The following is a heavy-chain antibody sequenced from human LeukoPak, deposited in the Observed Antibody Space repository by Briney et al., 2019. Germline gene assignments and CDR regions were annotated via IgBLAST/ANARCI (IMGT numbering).Heavy chain of an antibody. CDR3: AGRRVLDASFDY. CDR2: IYSGDNT. D-gene: IGHD3-16*01. CDR1: GFTVSNNY. J-gene: IGHJ4*02. Sequence: GGSLRLSCAASGFTVSNNYMSWVRQAPGRGLEWVSVIYSGDNTYYVESVKGRFTISRDNSKNTLFLQMNRLRAEDTAVYYCAGRRVLDASFDYWGQGTLVTVSS. V-gene: IGHV3-66*02.